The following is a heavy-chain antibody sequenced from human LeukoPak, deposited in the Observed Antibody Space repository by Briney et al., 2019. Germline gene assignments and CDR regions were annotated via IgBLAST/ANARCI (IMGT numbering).Heavy chain of an antibody. CDR2: IYYSGST. V-gene: IGHV4-59*11. D-gene: IGHD6-19*01. CDR1: GGSISTHY. J-gene: IGHJ6*02. Sequence: SETLSLTCTVSGGSISTHYWSWVRQPPGKGLQWIGYIYYSGSTNYNPSLKSRVTISVDTSKNQFSLSLSSVTAADTAVYYCARSLGPKAVTGRGRLYYYYYGMDVWGQGTTVTVSS. CDR3: ARSLGPKAVTGRGRLYYYYYGMDV.